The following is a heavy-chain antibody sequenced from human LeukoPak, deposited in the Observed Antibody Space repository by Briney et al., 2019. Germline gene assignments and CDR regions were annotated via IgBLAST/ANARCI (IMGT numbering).Heavy chain of an antibody. CDR1: GFTISSNY. V-gene: IGHV3-66*01. CDR2: IYSGGST. D-gene: IGHD6-13*01. Sequence: GGSLRLSCAASGFTISSNYMSWVRQAPGKGLEWVSVIYSGGSTYYADSVKGRFTISRDNSKNTLYLQVNSLRAEDTAVYYCATSASSSWLDYWGQGTLVTVSS. CDR3: ATSASSSWLDY. J-gene: IGHJ4*02.